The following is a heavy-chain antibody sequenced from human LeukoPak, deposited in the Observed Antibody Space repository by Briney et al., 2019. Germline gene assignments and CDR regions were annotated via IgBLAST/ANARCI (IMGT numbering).Heavy chain of an antibody. CDR3: TRDQNVRGVAAGMEGWFDP. CDR2: IIPKFDLT. Sequence: SVKVSCKTSGDTFSNFVISWVRQAPGQGLEWMARIIPKFDLTKFAQKFQGRVTITADKSTTTVYLELSNVRSDDTAVYYCTRDQNVRGVAAGMEGWFDPWGQGTLVTVSS. CDR1: GDTFSNFV. J-gene: IGHJ5*02. V-gene: IGHV1-69*04. D-gene: IGHD1-1*01.